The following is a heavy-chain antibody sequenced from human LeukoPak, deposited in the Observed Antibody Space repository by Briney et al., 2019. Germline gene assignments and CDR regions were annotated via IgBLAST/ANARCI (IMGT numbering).Heavy chain of an antibody. J-gene: IGHJ4*02. V-gene: IGHV4-38-2*02. D-gene: IGHD5-18*01. Sequence: SETLTLTCTVSGYSISSGYYWGWIRQPPGKGLEGIGSIYHSGSTYYNPSLKSRVTISVDTSKNQFSLKLSSVTAADTAVYYCARVSGAIVNSYYFDYWGQGTLVTVSS. CDR1: GYSISSGYY. CDR2: IYHSGST. CDR3: ARVSGAIVNSYYFDY.